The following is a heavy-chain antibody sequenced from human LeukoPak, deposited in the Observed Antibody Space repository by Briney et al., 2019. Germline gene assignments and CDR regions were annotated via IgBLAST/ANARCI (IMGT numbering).Heavy chain of an antibody. Sequence: ASVKVSCKVSGYTLTELSMPWVRQAPGKGLEWMGGFDPEDGETIYAQKFQGRVTMTEDTSTDTAYMELSSLRSEDTAVYYCATREFSFESRTDYWGQGTLVTVSS. D-gene: IGHD3-3*01. CDR1: GYTLTELS. V-gene: IGHV1-24*01. J-gene: IGHJ4*02. CDR2: FDPEDGET. CDR3: ATREFSFESRTDY.